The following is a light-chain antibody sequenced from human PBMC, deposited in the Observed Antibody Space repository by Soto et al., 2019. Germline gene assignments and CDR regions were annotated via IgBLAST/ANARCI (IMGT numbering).Light chain of an antibody. J-gene: IGKJ5*01. CDR1: QSVRRY. Sequence: EIVLTQSPATMSLSPVERATLSCRASQSVRRYLAWYQQKPGQAPRLLIYDASTRATGIPARFSGSGSETDFTLTITSLEPEDGAFYYCQQRNNWPPITFGQGTRLEI. V-gene: IGKV3-11*01. CDR3: QQRNNWPPIT. CDR2: DAS.